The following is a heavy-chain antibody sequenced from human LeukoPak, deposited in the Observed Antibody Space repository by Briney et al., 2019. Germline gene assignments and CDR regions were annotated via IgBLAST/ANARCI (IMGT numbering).Heavy chain of an antibody. D-gene: IGHD3-3*01. CDR3: ARELRFLEYYFDY. CDR1: GFTFSDYY. Sequence: GGSLRLSCAASGFTFSDYYMSWIRQAPGKGLEWASYISSSGSTIYYADSVKGRFTISRDNAKNSLYLQMNSLRAEDTAVYYCARELRFLEYYFDYWGQGTLVTVSS. J-gene: IGHJ4*02. V-gene: IGHV3-11*01. CDR2: ISSSGSTI.